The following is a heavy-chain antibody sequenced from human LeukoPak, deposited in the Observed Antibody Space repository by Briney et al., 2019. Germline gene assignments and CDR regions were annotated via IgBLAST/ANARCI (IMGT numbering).Heavy chain of an antibody. D-gene: IGHD3-22*01. CDR1: GYTFTGYY. V-gene: IGHV1-2*02. CDR2: INPNSGGT. CDR3: AREYYYDSSGYGNWFDP. Sequence: ASVKVSCKASGYTFTGYYMHWVRQAPGQGLEWMGWINPNSGGTNYAQKFQGRVTMTRDTSISTVYMELSRLRSDDTAVYYCAREYYYDSSGYGNWFDPWGQGTLVTVSS. J-gene: IGHJ5*02.